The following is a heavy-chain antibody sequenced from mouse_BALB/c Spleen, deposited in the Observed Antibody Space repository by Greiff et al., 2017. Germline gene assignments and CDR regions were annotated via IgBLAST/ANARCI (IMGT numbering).Heavy chain of an antibody. Sequence: QVQLQQSGAELVRPGTSVKVSCTASGYAFTNYLIEWVKQRPGQGLEWIGVINPGSGGTNYNEKFKGKATLTADKSSSTAYMQLSSLTSDDSAVYFCARSLITAVVAPRYFDVWGAGTTVTVSS. CDR1: GYAFTNYL. CDR3: ARSLITAVVAPRYFDV. D-gene: IGHD1-1*01. V-gene: IGHV1-54*01. CDR2: INPGSGGT. J-gene: IGHJ1*01.